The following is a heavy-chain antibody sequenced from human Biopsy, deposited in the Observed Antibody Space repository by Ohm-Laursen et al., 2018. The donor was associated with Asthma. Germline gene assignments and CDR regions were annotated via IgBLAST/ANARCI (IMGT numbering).Heavy chain of an antibody. V-gene: IGHV1-69*13. D-gene: IGHD2-2*01. J-gene: IGHJ4*02. CDR1: GGTFNTYV. Sequence: GASVTVSCKSLGGTFNTYVIGWVRQAPGQGLEWLGGINSVFGTTTYPQKFQDRVTITADDSTSTVYMELSSLGSGDTAVYYCARKAGSCISRTCYSLDFWGQGTLVTVSS. CDR2: INSVFGTT. CDR3: ARKAGSCISRTCYSLDF.